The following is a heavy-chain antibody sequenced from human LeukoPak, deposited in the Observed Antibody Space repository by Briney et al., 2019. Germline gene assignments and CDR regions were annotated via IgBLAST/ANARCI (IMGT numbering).Heavy chain of an antibody. CDR3: ARAMRSTSCYTCQPGGYYYYMDV. CDR1: GGTFRSYA. D-gene: IGHD2-2*02. V-gene: IGHV1-69*05. J-gene: IGHJ6*03. Sequence: GASVKVSCKASGGTFRSYAISWVRQAPGQGLEWMGGIIPIFGTANYAQKFQGRVTITTDESTSTAYMELSSLRSEDTAVYYCARAMRSTSCYTCQPGGYYYYMDVWGKGTTVTFSS. CDR2: IIPIFGTA.